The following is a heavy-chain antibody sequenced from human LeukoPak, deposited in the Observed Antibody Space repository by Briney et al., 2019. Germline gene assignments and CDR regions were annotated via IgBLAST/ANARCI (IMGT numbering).Heavy chain of an antibody. CDR3: ARDVRGIGYCSGGSCPAYYYYGMDV. V-gene: IGHV1-18*04. CDR1: GYTFTSYY. J-gene: IGHJ6*02. D-gene: IGHD2-15*01. CDR2: ISAYNGNT. Sequence: ASVKVSCKASGYTFTSYYMHWVRQAPGQGLEWMGWISAYNGNTNYAQKLQGRVTMTTDTSTSTAYMELRSLRSDDTAVYYCARDVRGIGYCSGGSCPAYYYYGMDVWGQGTTVTVSS.